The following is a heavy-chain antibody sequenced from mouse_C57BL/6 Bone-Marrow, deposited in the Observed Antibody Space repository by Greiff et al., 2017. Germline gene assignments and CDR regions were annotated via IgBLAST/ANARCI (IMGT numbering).Heavy chain of an antibody. CDR2: IDPENGDT. J-gene: IGHJ1*03. Sequence: EVQLQESGAELVRPGASVKLSCTASGFNIKDDYMHWVKQRPEQGLEWIGWIDPENGDTEYASKFQGTATITADTSSNTAYLQLSSLTSEDNAVYYYTTFYYGSRNWYFDVWGTGTTVTVSS. CDR3: TTFYYGSRNWYFDV. V-gene: IGHV14-4*01. CDR1: GFNIKDDY. D-gene: IGHD1-1*01.